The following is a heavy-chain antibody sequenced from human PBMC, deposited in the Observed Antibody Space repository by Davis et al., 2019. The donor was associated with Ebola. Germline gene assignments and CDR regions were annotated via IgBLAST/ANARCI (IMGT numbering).Heavy chain of an antibody. J-gene: IGHJ5*02. Sequence: MPSETLSLTCAVYGASFSGYYWSWIRQPPGKGLEWIGEINHSGSTNYNPSLKSLVTISVDTYKSHFSLKLSSVTAADTAVYYCARHSSSSWANWFDPWGQGTLVTVSS. D-gene: IGHD6-13*01. V-gene: IGHV4-34*01. CDR1: GASFSGYY. CDR2: INHSGST. CDR3: ARHSSSSWANWFDP.